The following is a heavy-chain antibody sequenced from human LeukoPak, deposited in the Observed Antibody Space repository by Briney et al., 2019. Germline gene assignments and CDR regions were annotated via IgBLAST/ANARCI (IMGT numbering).Heavy chain of an antibody. CDR1: GFTVSSNY. V-gene: IGHV3-53*01. Sequence: GGSLRLSCAASGFTVSSNYMSWVRQAPGKGLEWVSVIYSGGSTYYADSVKGRFTISRDNADNSLYLQLSSLRAEDTAVYYCAREQRTFDYWGQGILVIVSS. D-gene: IGHD5-24*01. CDR3: AREQRTFDY. CDR2: IYSGGST. J-gene: IGHJ4*02.